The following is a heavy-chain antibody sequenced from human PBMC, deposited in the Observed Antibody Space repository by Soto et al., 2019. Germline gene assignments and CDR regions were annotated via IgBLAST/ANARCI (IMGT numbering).Heavy chain of an antibody. D-gene: IGHD3-10*01. CDR2: INSDGSST. CDR1: GFTVSSYW. J-gene: IGHJ4*02. Sequence: GGSLRLSCAASGFTVSSYWMDWVRQAPGKGLVWVSRINSDGSSTSYADSYADSVKGRFTISRDNAKNTLYLQMNSLRAEDTAVYYCARDRLGGFDYWGQGTLVTVSS. CDR3: ARDRLGGFDY. V-gene: IGHV3-74*01.